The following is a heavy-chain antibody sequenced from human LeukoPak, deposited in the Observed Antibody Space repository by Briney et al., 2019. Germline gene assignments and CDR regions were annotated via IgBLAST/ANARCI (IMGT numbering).Heavy chain of an antibody. J-gene: IGHJ4*02. CDR3: ARDSSGYYPY. Sequence: GGSLRLSCAASGFTFSTYTMNWVRQAPGKGLEWVSFISSSSSYIYYADSVKGRFTISRDNAKNSLYLQMNSLRAEDTAVYYCARDSSGYYPYWGQGTLVTVSS. D-gene: IGHD3-22*01. CDR2: ISSSSSYI. CDR1: GFTFSTYT. V-gene: IGHV3-21*01.